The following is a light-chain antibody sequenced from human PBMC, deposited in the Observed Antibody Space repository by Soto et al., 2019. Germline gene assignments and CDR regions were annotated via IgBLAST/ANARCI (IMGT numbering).Light chain of an antibody. CDR2: GAS. CDR3: QQYNNWWT. Sequence: EIVMTQSPATLSVSPGERATLSCRASQSVSNNLAWYQKKPGQAPRLLIYGASPRATGIPARFSGGGSGTEFTLTISSLQSEDFAVYYCQQYNNWWTFGQGTRVEIK. CDR1: QSVSNN. V-gene: IGKV3-15*01. J-gene: IGKJ1*01.